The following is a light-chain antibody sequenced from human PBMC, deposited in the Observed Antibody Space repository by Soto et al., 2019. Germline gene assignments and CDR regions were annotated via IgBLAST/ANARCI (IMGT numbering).Light chain of an antibody. V-gene: IGLV2-14*01. J-gene: IGLJ2*01. CDR1: SSDIGAYDY. CDR2: EVN. CDR3: ATWDDDLYTPI. Sequence: QSVLTQPASLSGSPGQSITISCTGTSSDIGAYDYVSWFQQHPGKAPKLMISEVNNRPSGVPDRFSGSKSGTSASLAITGLRSDDEADYYCATWDDDLYTPIIGGGTKLTVL.